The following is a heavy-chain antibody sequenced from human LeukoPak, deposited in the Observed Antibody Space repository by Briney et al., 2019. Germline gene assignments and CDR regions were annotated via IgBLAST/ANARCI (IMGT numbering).Heavy chain of an antibody. V-gene: IGHV4-59*08. CDR3: ARHYYDSSGYYKRAFDI. CDR2: IYYSGST. D-gene: IGHD3-22*01. CDR1: GGSITSYY. J-gene: IGHJ3*02. Sequence: SETLSLTCTVSGGSITSYYWSWIRQPAGQGLEWIGHIYYSGSTNYNPSLKSRVTISVDTSKNQFSLKLSSVTAADTAVYYCARHYYDSSGYYKRAFDIWGQGTMVTVSS.